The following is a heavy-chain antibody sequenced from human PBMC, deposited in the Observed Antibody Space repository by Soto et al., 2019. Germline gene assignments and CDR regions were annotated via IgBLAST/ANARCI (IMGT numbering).Heavy chain of an antibody. V-gene: IGHV1-18*01. Sequence: QVQLVQSGAEVKKPGASVKVSCKASGYTFTSYGISWVRQAPGQGLEWMGWISAYNGNTNYAQKLKGRVTMTTDTSTVKAYMELWSLRSDDAAVYYCARDHGGGITFEWGQGTLVTVSS. CDR3: ARDHGGGITFE. J-gene: IGHJ4*02. D-gene: IGHD3-16*01. CDR1: GYTFTSYG. CDR2: ISAYNGNT.